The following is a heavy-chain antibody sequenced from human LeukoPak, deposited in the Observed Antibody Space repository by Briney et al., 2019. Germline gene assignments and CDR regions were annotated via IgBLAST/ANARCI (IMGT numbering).Heavy chain of an antibody. CDR2: IDPSDSYN. Sequence: GESLKISCKGSGYSFTSYWISWVRQMPGKGLEWMGRIDPSDSYNNYRPSFQGHVTISADKSISTAYLQWSSLKASDTAMYYCARCLHGDGYTPGDYWGQGTLVTVSS. V-gene: IGHV5-10-1*01. J-gene: IGHJ4*02. CDR3: ARCLHGDGYTPGDY. D-gene: IGHD5-24*01. CDR1: GYSFTSYW.